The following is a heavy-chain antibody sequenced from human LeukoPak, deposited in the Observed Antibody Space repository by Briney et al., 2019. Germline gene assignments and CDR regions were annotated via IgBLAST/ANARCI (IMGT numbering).Heavy chain of an antibody. CDR2: IYYSGST. D-gene: IGHD6-13*01. CDR1: GGSISSYY. J-gene: IGHJ6*03. Sequence: SETPSLTRTVSGGSISSYYWSWIRQPPGKGLEWIGYIYYSGSTNYNPSLKSRVTISVDTSKNQFSLKLSSVTAADTAVYYCARRIAAAGGWGYYYYYMDVWGKGTTVTVSS. V-gene: IGHV4-59*01. CDR3: ARRIAAAGGWGYYYYYMDV.